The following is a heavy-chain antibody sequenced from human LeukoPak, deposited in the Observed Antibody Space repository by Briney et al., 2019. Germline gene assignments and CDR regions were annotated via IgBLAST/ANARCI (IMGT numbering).Heavy chain of an antibody. Sequence: GGTLRLSCAASGFTFSSYGMSWVRQAPGKGLEWVSAISGSGGSTYYADSVKGRFTISRDNSKNTLYLQMNSLRAEDTAVYYCATYGSGSYLAKDEVYYFDYWGQGTLVTVSS. V-gene: IGHV3-23*01. D-gene: IGHD3-10*01. CDR3: ATYGSGSYLAKDEVYYFDY. CDR2: ISGSGGST. J-gene: IGHJ4*02. CDR1: GFTFSSYG.